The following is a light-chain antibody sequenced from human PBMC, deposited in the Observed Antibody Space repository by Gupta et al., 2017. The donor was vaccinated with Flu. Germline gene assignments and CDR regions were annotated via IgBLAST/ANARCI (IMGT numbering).Light chain of an antibody. CDR3: SSYALGNIVI. CDR1: SSDVGSYNY. Sequence: SVTISCTGTSSDVGSYNYVSWYQQHPGKAPKLMIYEVSNRPSGVPDRFSGSKSGNTASLTVSGLQADDEADYYCSSYALGNIVIFGDGTKLTVL. CDR2: EVS. V-gene: IGLV2-8*01. J-gene: IGLJ2*01.